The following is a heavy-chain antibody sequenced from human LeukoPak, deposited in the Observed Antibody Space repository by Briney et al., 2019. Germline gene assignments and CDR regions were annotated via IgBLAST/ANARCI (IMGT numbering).Heavy chain of an antibody. CDR3: AKDQAYYYGSGSYYITFDY. CDR1: RFTFNTYA. J-gene: IGHJ4*02. CDR2: ISGSGGST. V-gene: IGHV3-23*01. D-gene: IGHD3-10*01. Sequence: GGSLRLSCVASRFTFNTYAMSWVRQAPGEGLEWVSAISGSGGSTYYADSVKGRFTIPRDNSKNTLYLQMNSLRAEDTAVYYCAKDQAYYYGSGSYYITFDYWGQGTLVTVSS.